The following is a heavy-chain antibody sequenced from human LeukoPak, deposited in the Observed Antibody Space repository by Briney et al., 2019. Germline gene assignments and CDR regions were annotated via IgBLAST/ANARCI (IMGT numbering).Heavy chain of an antibody. CDR2: IYYSGST. J-gene: IGHJ3*02. Sequence: SETLCLTCTVSGGSISSYYWSWIRQPPGKGLEWIGYIYYSGSTNYNPSLKSRVTISVDTSKNQFSLKLSSVTAADTAVYYCARALNIVVVTALPWAFDIWGQGTMVTVSS. CDR3: ARALNIVVVTALPWAFDI. CDR1: GGSISSYY. V-gene: IGHV4-59*01. D-gene: IGHD2-21*02.